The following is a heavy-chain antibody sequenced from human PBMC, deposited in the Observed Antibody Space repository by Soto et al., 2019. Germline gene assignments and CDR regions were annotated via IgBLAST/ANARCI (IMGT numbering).Heavy chain of an antibody. Sequence: PGGSLRLSCAASGFTFGSYALSWVRQAPGKGLEWVSAISGSGGNTYYADSVKGRFSISRDNSKNMLYMQMNSLRAEDTAVYYCAKDGEYYDFWSGYYHFDYWGQGTLVTVSS. CDR3: AKDGEYYDFWSGYYHFDY. V-gene: IGHV3-23*01. D-gene: IGHD3-3*01. CDR1: GFTFGSYA. CDR2: ISGSGGNT. J-gene: IGHJ4*02.